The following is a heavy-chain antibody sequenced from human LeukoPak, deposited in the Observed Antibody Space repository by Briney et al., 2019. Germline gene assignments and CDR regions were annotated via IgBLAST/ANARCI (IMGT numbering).Heavy chain of an antibody. CDR3: AREVRVAGIRDFDY. D-gene: IGHD6-19*01. CDR2: ISSSGSTI. J-gene: IGHJ4*02. Sequence: GGSLRLSCAASGFTLSDYYVSWIRQAPGKGLEWVSYISSSGSTIYYADSVKGRFTISRDNAKNSLYLQMNSLRAEDTAVYYCAREVRVAGIRDFDYWGQGTLVTVSS. V-gene: IGHV3-11*01. CDR1: GFTLSDYY.